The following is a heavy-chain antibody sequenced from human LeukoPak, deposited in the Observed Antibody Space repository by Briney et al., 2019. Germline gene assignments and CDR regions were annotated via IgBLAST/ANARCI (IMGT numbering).Heavy chain of an antibody. D-gene: IGHD2-2*02. V-gene: IGHV3-23*01. CDR1: GFTFSSYA. CDR2: ISGSGGST. Sequence: PGGSLRLSCAASGFTFSSYAMSWVRQAPGKGLKWVSAISGSGGSTYYADSVKGRFTISRDNSKNTLYLQMNSLRAEDTAVYYCAKGGVPAAIDYYYMDVWGKGTTVTVSS. J-gene: IGHJ6*03. CDR3: AKGGVPAAIDYYYMDV.